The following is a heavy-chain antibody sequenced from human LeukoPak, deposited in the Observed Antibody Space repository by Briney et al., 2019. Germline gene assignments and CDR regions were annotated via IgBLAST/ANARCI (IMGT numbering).Heavy chain of an antibody. J-gene: IGHJ4*02. V-gene: IGHV1-69*01. CDR2: ITPIFGTA. Sequence: AAVKVSSKTSGGNFSIYAISWVRQAPGPGIEWMGGITPIFGTANYAQKCQGRVTITADESTSTAYMELSSLRSEDTAVYYCARLWWDDRVWILNYFDYWGQGTLVTVSS. CDR1: GGNFSIYA. D-gene: IGHD2-21*01. CDR3: ARLWWDDRVWILNYFDY.